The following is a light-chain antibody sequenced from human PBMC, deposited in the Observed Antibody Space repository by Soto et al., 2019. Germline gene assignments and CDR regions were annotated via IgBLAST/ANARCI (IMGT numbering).Light chain of an antibody. Sequence: EIVLTQSPATLSFSPGERATLSCRASRSVRCYLAWYQHKPGKAPRLLIYDASHRAAGIPARFSGSGSETDSTLTISTLEPEDFAVYYCQQRYAWPPITFGQGTRLVI. J-gene: IGKJ5*01. V-gene: IGKV3-11*01. CDR3: QQRYAWPPIT. CDR1: RSVRCY. CDR2: DAS.